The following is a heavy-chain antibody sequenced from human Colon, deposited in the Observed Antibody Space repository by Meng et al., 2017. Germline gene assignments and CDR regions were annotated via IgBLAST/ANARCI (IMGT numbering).Heavy chain of an antibody. J-gene: IGHJ4*02. Sequence: QVQLVQSGAEVKKPGASVKVSCKASGYALTSYEINWVRQAPGQGLEWMGWMNPNSDNTASAQHFLGRVTMTRDTSINTAYMELTSLRFDDTAVYYCARDRIGGFDLWGQGTLAT. CDR2: MNPNSDNT. D-gene: IGHD2/OR15-2a*01. CDR1: GYALTSYE. V-gene: IGHV1-8*01. CDR3: ARDRIGGFDL.